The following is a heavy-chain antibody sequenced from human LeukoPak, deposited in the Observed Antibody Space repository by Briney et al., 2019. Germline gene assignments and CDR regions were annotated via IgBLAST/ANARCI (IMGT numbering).Heavy chain of an antibody. D-gene: IGHD3-22*01. V-gene: IGHV3-30*18. CDR2: ISYDGSNK. CDR1: GFTFSSYG. Sequence: GRSLRLSCAASGFTFSSYGMHWVRQAPGKGLEWVAVISYDGSNKYYADSVKGRFTISRDNSKNSLYLQMNSLRTEDTALYYCAKGPSYYDSSGYSHWFFDYWGQGTLVTVSS. CDR3: AKGPSYYDSSGYSHWFFDY. J-gene: IGHJ4*02.